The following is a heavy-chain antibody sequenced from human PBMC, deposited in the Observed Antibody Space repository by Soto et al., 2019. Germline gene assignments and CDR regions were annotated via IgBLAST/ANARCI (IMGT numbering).Heavy chain of an antibody. CDR1: GFIFSNYA. D-gene: IGHD2-15*01. Sequence: GGSLRLSCAASGFIFSNYAMSWVRQAPGKGLEWVSSVSGSGDTTYYADSVKGRFTISRDNSKNTLYVQISSLRAEDTAKYYCAKGSRLAVCSGGSCSLGAWFDSWGQGTLVTVSS. CDR2: VSGSGDTT. J-gene: IGHJ5*01. V-gene: IGHV3-23*01. CDR3: AKGSRLAVCSGGSCSLGAWFDS.